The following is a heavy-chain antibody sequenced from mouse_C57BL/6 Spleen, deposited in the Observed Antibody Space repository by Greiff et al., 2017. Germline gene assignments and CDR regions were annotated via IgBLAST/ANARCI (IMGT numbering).Heavy chain of an antibody. Sequence: VQGVESGPELVKPGASVKISCKASGYAFSSSWMNWVKQRPGKGLEWIGRIYPGDGDTNYNGKFKGKATLTADKSSSTAYLHLSSLTSEDSAVYFCAREGGAMDYWGQGTSVTVSS. CDR1: GYAFSSSW. J-gene: IGHJ4*01. V-gene: IGHV1-82*01. CDR3: AREGGAMDY. CDR2: IYPGDGDT.